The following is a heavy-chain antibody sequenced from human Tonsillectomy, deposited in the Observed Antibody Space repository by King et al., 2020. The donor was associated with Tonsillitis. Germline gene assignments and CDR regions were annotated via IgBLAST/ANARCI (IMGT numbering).Heavy chain of an antibody. CDR2: ISSSASTI. CDR3: ARDANPAYYDILTGYFDY. CDR1: GFTFSDYY. V-gene: IGHV3-11*01. Sequence: VQLVESGGGLAKPGGSLRLSCAASGFTFSDYYMSWIRQAPGKGLEWVSFISSSASTIYYADSVKGRFTISRDNAKKTLYLQMNSLGAEDTAVYYCARDANPAYYDILTGYFDYWGQGTLVTVSS. D-gene: IGHD3-9*01. J-gene: IGHJ4*02.